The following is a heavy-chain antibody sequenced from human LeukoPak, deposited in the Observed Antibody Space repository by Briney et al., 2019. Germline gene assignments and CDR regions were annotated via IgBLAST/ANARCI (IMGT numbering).Heavy chain of an antibody. J-gene: IGHJ4*02. V-gene: IGHV3-74*01. CDR1: VFTFSRYW. Sequence: PGGSLRLSCAASVFTFSRYWMHWVRQGPGKGLVWVSRIKSDGSSTSYADSVKGRFTISRDNAKITLYLQMNSLRAEDTAVYYCARERVMYYYGAGSPDYWGQGTLVTVSS. CDR3: ARERVMYYYGAGSPDY. D-gene: IGHD3-10*01. CDR2: IKSDGSST.